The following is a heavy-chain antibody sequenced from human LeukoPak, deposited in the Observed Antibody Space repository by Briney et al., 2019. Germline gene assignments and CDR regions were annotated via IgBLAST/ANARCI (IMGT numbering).Heavy chain of an antibody. Sequence: GGSLRLSCAASGFTFGSYAMSWVRQAPGKGLEWVSAISGSGGSTYYTDSVKGRFTISRDNSKKTLHLQMNSLTAEDTAVYYCAKVRDYDILTGYFPYYFDYWGQGTLVTVSS. CDR2: ISGSGGST. J-gene: IGHJ4*02. V-gene: IGHV3-23*01. CDR3: AKVRDYDILTGYFPYYFDY. D-gene: IGHD3-9*01. CDR1: GFTFGSYA.